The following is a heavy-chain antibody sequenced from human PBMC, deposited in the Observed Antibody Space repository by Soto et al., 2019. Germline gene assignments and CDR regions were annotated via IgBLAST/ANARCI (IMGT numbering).Heavy chain of an antibody. D-gene: IGHD6-13*01. Sequence: ASVKVSCKASGYTFTSYYMHWVRQAPGQGLERMGIINPSGGSTSYAQKFQGRVTMTRDTSTSTVYMELSSLRSEDTAVYYCARAGAAGTTMGPYYYYYMDVWGKGTTVTVSS. V-gene: IGHV1-46*03. CDR2: INPSGGST. CDR1: GYTFTSYY. CDR3: ARAGAAGTTMGPYYYYYMDV. J-gene: IGHJ6*03.